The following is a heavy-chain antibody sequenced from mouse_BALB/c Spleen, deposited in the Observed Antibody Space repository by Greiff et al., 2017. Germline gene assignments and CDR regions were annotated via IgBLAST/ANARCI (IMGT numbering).Heavy chain of an antibody. CDR3: TRSRDDYVWFAY. Sequence: VQLQQSGAELVRPGTSVKISCKASGYAFTNYWLGWVKQRPGQGLEWIGAIYPGNSDTSYNQKFKGKAKLTAVTSTSTAYMELSSLTNEDSAVYYCTRSRDDYVWFAYWGQGTLVTVSA. D-gene: IGHD2-4*01. CDR1: GYAFTNYW. CDR2: IYPGNSDT. V-gene: IGHV1-5*01. J-gene: IGHJ3*01.